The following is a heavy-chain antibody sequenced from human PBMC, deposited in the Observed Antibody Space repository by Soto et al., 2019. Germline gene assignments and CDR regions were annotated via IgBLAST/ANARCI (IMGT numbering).Heavy chain of an antibody. CDR3: ARGSSKYYYDSSGYPTSPRVYFDY. CDR1: GGSISSGDYY. CDR2: IYYSGST. J-gene: IGHJ4*02. V-gene: IGHV4-30-4*01. D-gene: IGHD3-22*01. Sequence: PSETLSLTCTVSGGSISSGDYYWSWIRQPPGKGLEWIGYIYYSGSTYYNPSLKSRVTISVDTSKNQFSLKLSSVTAADTAVYYCARGSSKYYYDSSGYPTSPRVYFDYWGQGTLVTVSS.